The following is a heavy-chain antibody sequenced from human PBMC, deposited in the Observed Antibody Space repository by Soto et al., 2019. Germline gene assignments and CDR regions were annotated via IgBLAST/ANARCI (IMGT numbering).Heavy chain of an antibody. CDR3: ATDLVGPSYWYFDL. D-gene: IGHD1-26*01. V-gene: IGHV1-24*01. Sequence: ASVKVSCKVSGYTLTELSMHWVRQGPGKGLEWMGGFDPEDGETIYAQKFQGRVTMTEDTSTDTAYMELSSLRSEDTAVYYCATDLVGPSYWYFDLWGRGTLVTVSS. CDR2: FDPEDGET. J-gene: IGHJ2*01. CDR1: GYTLTELS.